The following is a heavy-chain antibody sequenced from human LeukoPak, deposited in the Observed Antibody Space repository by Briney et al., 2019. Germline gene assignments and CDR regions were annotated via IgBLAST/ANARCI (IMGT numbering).Heavy chain of an antibody. Sequence: PGASVKVSCRASGYTFTSYGISWVRKAPGQGLEWMGWMNPNSGNTGYAQTFQGRVPMTRNTSISTAYMELSSLRSEDTAVYYCAGGSRGGGVDYWGEGTHVTVSS. D-gene: IGHD2-21*01. CDR1: GYTFTSYG. CDR3: AGGSRGGGVDY. J-gene: IGHJ4*02. CDR2: MNPNSGNT. V-gene: IGHV1-8*02.